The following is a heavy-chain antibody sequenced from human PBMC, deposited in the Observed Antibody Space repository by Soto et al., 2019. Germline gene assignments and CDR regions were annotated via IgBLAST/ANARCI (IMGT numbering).Heavy chain of an antibody. CDR2: INAGNGNT. J-gene: IGHJ4*02. CDR3: ATEGLGVAVNFVDY. D-gene: IGHD6-19*01. Sequence: QVQLVQSGAEVKKPGASVKVSCKASGYTFTSYAMHWVRQAPGQRLEWMGWINAGNGNTKYSQKFQGRVTITRDTSASTAYMELSSLRSEDTAVYYCATEGLGVAVNFVDYWGQGTLVTVSS. CDR1: GYTFTSYA. V-gene: IGHV1-3*01.